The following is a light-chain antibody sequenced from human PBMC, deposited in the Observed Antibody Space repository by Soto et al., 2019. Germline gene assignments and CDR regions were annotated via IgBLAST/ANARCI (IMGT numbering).Light chain of an antibody. Sequence: EIVLTQSPATLSVSPVDRATLSCMASESVSSNVAWYQQKPGQTPRLLIYGASTRATGIPARFSGSGSGTDFTLTISSLQSEDFAVYYCQQYNNWPPWTFGQGTKVDIK. J-gene: IGKJ1*01. CDR1: ESVSSN. V-gene: IGKV3-15*01. CDR2: GAS. CDR3: QQYNNWPPWT.